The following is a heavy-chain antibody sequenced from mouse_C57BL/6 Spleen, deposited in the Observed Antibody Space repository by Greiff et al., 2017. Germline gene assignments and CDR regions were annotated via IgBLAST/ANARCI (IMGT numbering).Heavy chain of an antibody. CDR1: GFPLTSCG. CDR3: ASDGY. V-gene: IGHV2-6*01. CDR2: IWGVGST. Sequence: QVQLRQSGLALLAPSRTLSFTCTVSGFPLTSCGVDWFRQSPGKGLEWLGVIWGVGSTNYNSALKSRLSISKDNSKSQVFLKMNSLQTDDTAMYYCASDGYWGQGTLVTVSA. J-gene: IGHJ3*01.